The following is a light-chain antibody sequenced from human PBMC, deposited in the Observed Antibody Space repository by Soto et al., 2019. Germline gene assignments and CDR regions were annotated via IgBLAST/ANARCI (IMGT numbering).Light chain of an antibody. Sequence: DVVMTQSPLALGLPIGAPASIFCRAIQCLVYSDGNTYLNWFQQRPGQSPRRLIYNVSNRDSGVPDRFSGSGSCADFTLNISRVQAEDFGVYYCMQTTHWPRTFGQGTKV. CDR1: QCLVYSDGNTY. J-gene: IGKJ1*01. CDR2: NVS. V-gene: IGKV2-30*01. CDR3: MQTTHWPRT.